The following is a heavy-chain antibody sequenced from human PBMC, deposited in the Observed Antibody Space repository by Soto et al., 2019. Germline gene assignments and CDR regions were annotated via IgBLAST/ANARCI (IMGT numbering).Heavy chain of an antibody. CDR1: GFTFSSYS. V-gene: IGHV3-48*02. D-gene: IGHD5-18*01. CDR2: ISSSSTI. J-gene: IGHJ4*02. Sequence: GGSLRLSCAASGFTFSSYSMNWVRQAPGKGLEWVSYISSSSTIYYADSVKGRFTISRDNAKNSLYLQMNSLRDEDTAVYYCASANSGYSYGYFDYWGQGTLVTVSS. CDR3: ASANSGYSYGYFDY.